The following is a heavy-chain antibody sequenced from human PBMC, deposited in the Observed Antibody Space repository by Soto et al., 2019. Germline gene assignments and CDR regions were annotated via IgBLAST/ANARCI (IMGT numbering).Heavy chain of an antibody. V-gene: IGHV3-30*04. CDR1: GFTFTCYA. CDR3: ARGRFSTTLYAGFDP. CDR2: ISYHGRDE. J-gene: IGHJ5*02. Sequence: PGGSLRLSCAASGFTFTCYAMHWVRDAPGKGLEWVAAISYHGRDEYYADSVKGRFSISRDNSKNTLNLQMNSLRAEDTAVYYCARGRFSTTLYAGFDPWGQGTLVTVSS. D-gene: IGHD2-2*01.